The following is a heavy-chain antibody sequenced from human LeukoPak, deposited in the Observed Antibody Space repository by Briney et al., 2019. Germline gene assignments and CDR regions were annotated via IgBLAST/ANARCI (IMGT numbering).Heavy chain of an antibody. J-gene: IGHJ4*02. CDR1: GFTFSSYW. CDR2: IKQDGSEK. D-gene: IGHD2-15*01. CDR3: AADSGGSRY. V-gene: IGHV3-7*01. Sequence: HSGGSLRLSCAASGFTFSSYWMSWIRQAPGRGLEWVANIKQDGSEKYYADSVKGRFTISRDNAKNSLYLQMNSLRVEDTAMYYCAADSGGSRYWGQGTLVTVSS.